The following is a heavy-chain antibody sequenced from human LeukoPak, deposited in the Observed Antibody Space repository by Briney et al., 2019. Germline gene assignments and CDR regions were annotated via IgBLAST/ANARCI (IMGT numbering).Heavy chain of an antibody. CDR2: ISSSGSYI. J-gene: IGHJ4*02. CDR3: ARGSRIFTFDY. Sequence: GGSLRLSCAASAFTFSSYSMNWVRQAPGKGLEWVSSISSSGSYIYYADSVKGRFTISRDNAKNSLYLQMHSLRAEDTAVYYCARGSRIFTFDYWGQGTLVTVSS. D-gene: IGHD2-21*01. CDR1: AFTFSSYS. V-gene: IGHV3-21*01.